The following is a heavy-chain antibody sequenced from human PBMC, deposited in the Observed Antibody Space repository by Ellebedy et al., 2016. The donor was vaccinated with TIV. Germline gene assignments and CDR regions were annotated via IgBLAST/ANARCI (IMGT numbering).Heavy chain of an antibody. J-gene: IGHJ6*02. Sequence: PGGSLRLSCAASGFTFRSHGMHRVRPAPGNGLEWVSAISQEGSDKLYADSVKGRFTISRDNSKNTLYLQMNSLRAEDTAVYYCARGECSSTSCSPPPYYYYGMDVWGQGTTVTVSS. CDR2: ISQEGSDK. D-gene: IGHD2-2*01. CDR1: GFTFRSHG. CDR3: ARGECSSTSCSPPPYYYYGMDV. V-gene: IGHV3-30*07.